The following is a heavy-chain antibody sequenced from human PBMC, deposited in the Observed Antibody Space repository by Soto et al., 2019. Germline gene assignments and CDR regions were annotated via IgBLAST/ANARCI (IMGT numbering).Heavy chain of an antibody. CDR3: ARVGGYHGPLDY. D-gene: IGHD6-25*01. CDR1: GVSISSYF. V-gene: IGHV4-59*01. J-gene: IGHJ4*02. Sequence: SETLSLTCSVSGVSISSYFWSWIRQAPGRGLEWIGYTYHRGSTNYSPSLKSRVAISLDTSENQFSLKVNSVTAADTAVYYCARVGGYHGPLDYWGQGTPVTVSS. CDR2: TYHRGST.